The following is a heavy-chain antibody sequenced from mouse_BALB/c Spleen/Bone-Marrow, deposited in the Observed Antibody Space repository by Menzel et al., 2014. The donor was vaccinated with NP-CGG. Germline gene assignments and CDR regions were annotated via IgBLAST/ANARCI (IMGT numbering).Heavy chain of an antibody. CDR3: PRDYGRTAWFAY. CDR1: GFNIKDTH. V-gene: IGHV14-3*02. D-gene: IGHD1-1*01. CDR2: IDPAKGNT. Sequence: EVKLMESGAEVVKPGASVKLSCTASGFNIKDTHIHWVKQRPEQGLEWIGMIDPAKGNTKYDPKFQGKATITSDTSSNTAYLQLSSLTSEDTAVYNCPRDYGRTAWFAYWGQGTLVTVSA. J-gene: IGHJ3*01.